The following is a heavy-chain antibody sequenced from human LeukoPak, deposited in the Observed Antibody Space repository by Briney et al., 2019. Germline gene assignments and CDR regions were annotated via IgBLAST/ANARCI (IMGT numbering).Heavy chain of an antibody. CDR1: GFTFSSYA. J-gene: IGHJ4*02. V-gene: IGHV3-30-3*01. CDR3: ASPTGYCSSTSCPNYYGSGASDY. CDR2: ISYDGSNK. D-gene: IGHD2-2*01. Sequence: PGRSLRFSCAASGFTFSSYAMHWVRQAPGKGLEWVAVISYDGSNKYYADSVKGRFTISRDNSKNTLYLQMNSLRAEDTAVYYCASPTGYCSSTSCPNYYGSGASDYWGQGTLVTVSS.